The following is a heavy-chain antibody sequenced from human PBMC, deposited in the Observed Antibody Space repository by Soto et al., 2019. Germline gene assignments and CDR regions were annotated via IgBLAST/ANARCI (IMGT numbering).Heavy chain of an antibody. Sequence: QVQLVESGGGVVQPGRSLRLSCAASGFTFSSYGMHWLRQAPGKGLEWVAVISYDGSNKYYADSVKGRFTISRDNSKNTLYLQMNSLRAEDTAVYYCAKCDTAMVTRYHYGMDVWGQGTTVTVSS. J-gene: IGHJ6*02. CDR2: ISYDGSNK. CDR1: GFTFSSYG. CDR3: AKCDTAMVTRYHYGMDV. V-gene: IGHV3-30*18. D-gene: IGHD5-18*01.